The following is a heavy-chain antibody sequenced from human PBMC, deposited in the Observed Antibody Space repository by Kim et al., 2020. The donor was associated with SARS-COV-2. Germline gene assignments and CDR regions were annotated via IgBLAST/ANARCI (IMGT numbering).Heavy chain of an antibody. D-gene: IGHD6-13*01. CDR2: LNQDGSDK. J-gene: IGHJ4*02. V-gene: IGHV3-7*01. CDR1: GFTFSDYW. Sequence: GGSLRLSCAASGFTFSDYWMRWVRHSPGKGLEWVADLNQDGSDKHYMESVKGRITISRDNAKNSLFLQMDSLRAEDAALYYCARGGSYSFEYWSQGTLVTVSS. CDR3: ARGGSYSFEY.